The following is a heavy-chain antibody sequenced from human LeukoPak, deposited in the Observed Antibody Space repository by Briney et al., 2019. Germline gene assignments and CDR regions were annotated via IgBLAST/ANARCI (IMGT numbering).Heavy chain of an antibody. Sequence: PGGSLRLSCAASGFTFSTYAMSWVRQAPGKGLEWVSGISGSGGSTFYADSVQGRFTISRDNAKNMVYLQMNSLRADDTAIYYCTRAITYFYGSVTYDWFDSWGQGTRVTVSS. CDR3: TRAITYFYGSVTYDWFDS. D-gene: IGHD3-10*01. CDR2: ISGSGGST. J-gene: IGHJ5*01. CDR1: GFTFSTYA. V-gene: IGHV3-23*01.